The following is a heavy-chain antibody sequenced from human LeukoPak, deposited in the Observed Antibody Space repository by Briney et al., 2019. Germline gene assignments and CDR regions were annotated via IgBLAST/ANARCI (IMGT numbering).Heavy chain of an antibody. Sequence: SETLSLTCAVYGGSSSGYYWSWIRQPPGKGLEWIGEINHSGSTNYNPSLKSRVTISVDTSKNQFSLKPSSVTAADTAVYYCASLDYDILTGYGYWGQGTLVTVSS. CDR2: INHSGST. CDR1: GGSSSGYY. J-gene: IGHJ4*02. V-gene: IGHV4-34*01. D-gene: IGHD3-9*01. CDR3: ASLDYDILTGYGY.